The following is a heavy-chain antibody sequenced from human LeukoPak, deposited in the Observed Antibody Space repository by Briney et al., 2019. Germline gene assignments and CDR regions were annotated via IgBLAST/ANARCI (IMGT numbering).Heavy chain of an antibody. D-gene: IGHD3-9*01. CDR2: INWNGGST. V-gene: IGHV3-20*04. CDR1: GXTFDDYG. J-gene: IGHJ4*02. CDR3: ARALGFLTGYGY. Sequence: PGGSLRLSCAASGXTFDDYGVSWVRQAPGKGLEWVSGINWNGGSTGYADSVKGRFTISRDNAKNSLYLQMNSLRAEDTALYYCARALGFLTGYGYWGQGTLVTVSS.